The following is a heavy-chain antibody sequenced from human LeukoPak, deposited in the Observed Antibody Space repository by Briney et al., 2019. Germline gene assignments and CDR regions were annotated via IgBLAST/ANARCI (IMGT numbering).Heavy chain of an antibody. CDR2: IYPGDSDT. CDR3: ARWLGYCSSATCYQPFDY. J-gene: IGHJ4*02. CDR1: GYSFTTYW. Sequence: GESLKISSKGSGYSFTTYWIGWVRQMPGKDLEWMGIIYPGDSDTRYSPSFQGQVTISAEKSISTAYLQWSSLKASDNAVYYCARWLGYCSSATCYQPFDYWGQGTLVTVSS. D-gene: IGHD2-2*01. V-gene: IGHV5-51*01.